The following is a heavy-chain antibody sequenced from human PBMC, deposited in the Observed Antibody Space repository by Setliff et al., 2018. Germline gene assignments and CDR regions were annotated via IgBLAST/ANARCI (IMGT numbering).Heavy chain of an antibody. CDR2: AYYNGDS. V-gene: IGHV4-39*01. Sequence: SETLSLTCTVSGGSLSGSLRGYAVFWGWIRQSPGKELEWIGSAYYNGDSYYNPSLKSRVTMSVDTSRNQFSLHLISVTAADTAVYYCARHVGTRSRGYNYYYYFMDVRGKGTTVTVSS. CDR3: ARHVGTRSRGYNYYYYFMDV. CDR1: GGSLSGSLRGYAVF. D-gene: IGHD3-10*01. J-gene: IGHJ6*03.